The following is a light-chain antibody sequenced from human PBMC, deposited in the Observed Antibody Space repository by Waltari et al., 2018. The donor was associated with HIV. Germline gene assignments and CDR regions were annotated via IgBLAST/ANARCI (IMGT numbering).Light chain of an antibody. J-gene: IGKJ4*01. Sequence: EIVLTQSPATLSSSPGERAPLSCRASQSVNNYLAWSQQKPGQAPRLLIYDASNRATGIPARFSDSGSGTDFTLTISSLEPEDFAVYYCQQRSNWPPLTFGGGTKVEIK. CDR2: DAS. CDR3: QQRSNWPPLT. CDR1: QSVNNY. V-gene: IGKV3-11*01.